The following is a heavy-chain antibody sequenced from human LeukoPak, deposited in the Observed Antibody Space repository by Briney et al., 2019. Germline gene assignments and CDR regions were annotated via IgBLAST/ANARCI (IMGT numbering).Heavy chain of an antibody. CDR3: ARDSRRELLHAFDI. Sequence: KASETLSLTCTVSGASVSSYYWIWIRQPAGRGLEWIGRIDASGSTNYNPSLKSRVTISVDTSKNQFSLKLSSMTAADTAVYYCARDSRRELLHAFDIWGQGTMVTVSS. D-gene: IGHD1-26*01. J-gene: IGHJ3*02. V-gene: IGHV4-4*07. CDR2: IDASGST. CDR1: GASVSSYY.